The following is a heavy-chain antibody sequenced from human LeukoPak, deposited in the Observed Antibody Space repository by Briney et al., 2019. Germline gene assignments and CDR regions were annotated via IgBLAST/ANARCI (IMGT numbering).Heavy chain of an antibody. CDR2: IYSGGRT. Sequence: GGSLRLSCAASGFTFSDYYMSWVRQAPGKGLEWVSVIYSGGRTYYADSVKGRFTISRDNSKNTVYLQMNSLRAEDTAVYYCARDEWRGPYYWGQGTLVTVSS. D-gene: IGHD3-3*01. J-gene: IGHJ4*02. CDR1: GFTFSDYY. CDR3: ARDEWRGPYY. V-gene: IGHV3-53*01.